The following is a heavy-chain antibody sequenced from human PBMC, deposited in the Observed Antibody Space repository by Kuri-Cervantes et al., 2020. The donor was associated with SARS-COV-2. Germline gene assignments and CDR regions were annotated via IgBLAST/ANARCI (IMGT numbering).Heavy chain of an antibody. J-gene: IGHJ6*03. CDR3: ARGKMGIAAAGTTGGYYYYYMDV. CDR1: GYTFTGYY. Sequence: ASVKVSCKASGYTFTGYYMHWVRQAPGQGLEWMGWINPNSGGTNYAQKFQGGVTMTRDTSISTAYMELSRLRSDDTAVYYCARGKMGIAAAGTTGGYYYYYMDVWGKGTTVTVFS. V-gene: IGHV1-2*02. CDR2: INPNSGGT. D-gene: IGHD6-13*01.